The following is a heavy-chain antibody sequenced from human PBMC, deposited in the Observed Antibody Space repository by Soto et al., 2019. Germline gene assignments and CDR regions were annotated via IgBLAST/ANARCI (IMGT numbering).Heavy chain of an antibody. D-gene: IGHD3-10*01. J-gene: IGHJ6*03. CDR3: ARDNAYGSGSYYNPLNPYYYYYYMDV. Sequence: GGSLRLSCAASGFTFSSYGMHWVRQAPGKGLEWVAVIWYDGSNKYYADSVKGRFTISRDNSKNTLYLQMNSLRAEETAVYYCARDNAYGSGSYYNPLNPYYYYYYMDVWGKGTTVTVSS. CDR1: GFTFSSYG. CDR2: IWYDGSNK. V-gene: IGHV3-33*01.